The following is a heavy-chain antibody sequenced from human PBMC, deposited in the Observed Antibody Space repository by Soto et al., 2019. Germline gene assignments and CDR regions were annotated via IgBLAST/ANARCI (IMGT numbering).Heavy chain of an antibody. CDR3: ARVPSP. J-gene: IGHJ5*02. CDR1: VGSISRGGYS. CDR2: LQQCGST. Sequence: PSXTLSLTCTVSVGSISRGGYSWSLIRQPPGKGLGLNWELQQCGSTYYNPSLKSRVTISVDRSKNQLSLKLSSVTAADTAVYYCARVPSPWGQGTLVTVSS. V-gene: IGHV4-30-2*01.